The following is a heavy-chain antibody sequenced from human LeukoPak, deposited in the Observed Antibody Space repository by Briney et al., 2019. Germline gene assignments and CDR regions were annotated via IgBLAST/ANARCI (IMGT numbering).Heavy chain of an antibody. CDR1: GFTFSSYG. CDR3: AKDWEDSSSWNYFDY. CDR2: ISYDGSNK. D-gene: IGHD6-13*01. J-gene: IGHJ4*02. V-gene: IGHV3-30*18. Sequence: PGRSLRLSCAASGFTFSSYGMHWVRQAPGKGLEWVAIISYDGSNKYYADSVKGRFTISRDNSKNTLYLQMNGLRAEDTAVYYCAKDWEDSSSWNYFDYWGQGTLVTVSS.